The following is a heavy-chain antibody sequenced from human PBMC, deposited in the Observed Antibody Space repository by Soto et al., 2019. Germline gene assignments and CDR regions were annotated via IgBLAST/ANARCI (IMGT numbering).Heavy chain of an antibody. J-gene: IGHJ3*01. CDR1: GGSVSSGSYY. D-gene: IGHD3-22*01. CDR3: AGLPYDDNAFDL. CDR2: IYYSGST. V-gene: IGHV4-61*01. Sequence: SETLSLTCTVSGGSVSSGSYYWSWIRQPPGKGLEWIGYIYYSGSTNYNPSLKSRVTISVYTSKNQFSLKLNTVTAADTAVYYCAGLPYDDNAFDLWGQGTMVTVSS.